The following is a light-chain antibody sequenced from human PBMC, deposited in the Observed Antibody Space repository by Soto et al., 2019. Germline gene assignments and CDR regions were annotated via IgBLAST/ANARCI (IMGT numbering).Light chain of an antibody. Sequence: EIVLTHSQATPSLSPLERAYLXWRASQSVSSYLAWYQQKPGQAPRLLIYDASNRATGIPARFSGSGSGTDFTLTISSLEPEDFAVYYCQQRSNWPGVTFGQGTRLEIK. CDR3: QQRSNWPGVT. CDR2: DAS. V-gene: IGKV3-11*01. CDR1: QSVSSY. J-gene: IGKJ5*01.